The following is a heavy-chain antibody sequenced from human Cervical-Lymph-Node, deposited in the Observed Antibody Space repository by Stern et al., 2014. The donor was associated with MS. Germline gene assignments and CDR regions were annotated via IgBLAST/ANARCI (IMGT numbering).Heavy chain of an antibody. V-gene: IGHV3-30*03. CDR3: ARDYEDTSMLFDH. CDR2: ISYDGNHK. J-gene: IGHJ4*02. D-gene: IGHD2-8*01. CDR1: GFTFSSYG. Sequence: VQLVESGGAVVQPGRSLRLSCAASGFTFSSYGMHWVRQAPGKGLEWGTVISYDGNHKYYAASVKGRFTISRDNSKNTLHLQMNSVTHDDTAIYYCARDYEDTSMLFDHWGQGTLVTVSS.